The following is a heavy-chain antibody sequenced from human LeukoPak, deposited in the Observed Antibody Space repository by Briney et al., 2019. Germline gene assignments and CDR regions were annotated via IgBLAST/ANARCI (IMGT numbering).Heavy chain of an antibody. CDR3: TTDVPGYSSGWYDPNESYYYYYMDV. CDR1: GFTFSSYW. J-gene: IGHJ6*03. D-gene: IGHD6-19*01. CDR2: IRSKAYGGTT. V-gene: IGHV3-49*04. Sequence: GGSLRLSCEASGFTFSSYWMSWVRQAPGKGLEWVGFIRSKAYGGTTEYAASVKGRFTISRDDSKSIAYLQMNSLKTEDTAVYYCTTDVPGYSSGWYDPNESYYYYYMDVWGKGTTVTVSS.